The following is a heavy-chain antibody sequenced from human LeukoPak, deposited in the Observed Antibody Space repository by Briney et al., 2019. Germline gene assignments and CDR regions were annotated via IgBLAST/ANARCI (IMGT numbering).Heavy chain of an antibody. CDR3: AVEVTATDNGFDV. CDR1: GFTVGSNY. V-gene: IGHV3-53*01. Sequence: GGSLRLSCAASGFTVGSNYMSWVRQAPGKGLEWVSLIHGGGGTYHADSVKGRFAISRDTAKNTLSLQMSSLRAEDTAVYYCAVEVTATDNGFDVWGQGTLVTVSS. CDR2: IHGGGGT. J-gene: IGHJ3*01. D-gene: IGHD2-21*02.